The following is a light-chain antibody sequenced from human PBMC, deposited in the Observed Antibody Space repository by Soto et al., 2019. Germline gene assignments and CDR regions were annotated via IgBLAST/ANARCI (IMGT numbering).Light chain of an antibody. V-gene: IGLV2-14*01. CDR2: DVS. Sequence: QSVLTQPASVSGSPGQSIAISCTGTSSDVGGYNYVSWYQQHPGKAPKLVVYDVSNRPSGVSNRFSGSKSGNTASLTISGLQAEDGADYYGSSYTSSSTYVFGNGTKVTAL. CDR1: SSDVGGYNY. J-gene: IGLJ1*01. CDR3: SSYTSSSTYV.